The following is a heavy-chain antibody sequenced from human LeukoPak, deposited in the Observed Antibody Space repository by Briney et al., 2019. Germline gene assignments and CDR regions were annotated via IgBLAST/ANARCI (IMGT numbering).Heavy chain of an antibody. CDR3: ARDDTDCSSTSCSPGSYYYYYGMDV. D-gene: IGHD2-2*01. CDR1: GFTFSSYA. CDR2: ISYDGSNK. V-gene: IGHV3-30*04. Sequence: PGGSLRLSCAASGFTFSSYAMHWVRQAPGKGLEWVAVISYDGSNKYYADSVKGRFTISRDNSKNTLYLQMNSLRAEDTAVCYCARDDTDCSSTSCSPGSYYYYYGMDVWGKGTTVTVSS. J-gene: IGHJ6*04.